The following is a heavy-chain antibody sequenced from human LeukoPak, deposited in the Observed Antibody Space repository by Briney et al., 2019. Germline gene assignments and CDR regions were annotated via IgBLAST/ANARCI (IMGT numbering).Heavy chain of an antibody. CDR2: IYYSGST. CDR1: GGSISSGGYY. J-gene: IGHJ4*02. Sequence: SETLSLTCTVSGGSISSGGYYWSWIRQHPGKGLEWIGYIYYSGSTYYNPSLKSRVTISVDTSKNQFSLKLSSVTAADTAVYYCARERYSGYYFDYWGQGTLVTVSS. V-gene: IGHV4-31*03. CDR3: ARERYSGYYFDY. D-gene: IGHD5-12*01.